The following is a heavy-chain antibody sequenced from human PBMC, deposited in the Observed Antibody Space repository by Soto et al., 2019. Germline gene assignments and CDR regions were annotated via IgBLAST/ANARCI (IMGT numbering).Heavy chain of an antibody. D-gene: IGHD1-26*01. J-gene: IGHJ4*02. CDR2: IIPIFGTT. CDR3: ARDGGAATFDY. V-gene: IGHV1-69*12. CDR1: GGTFSSYA. Sequence: QVQLVQSGAEVKKPGSSVKVSCKAFGGTFSSYAIHWVRQAPGQGLEWMGGIIPIFGTTTYAQRFQARVTITEDESTSTAYMEPSSQRSEDTALYYCARDGGAATFDYWGQGTLVTVSS.